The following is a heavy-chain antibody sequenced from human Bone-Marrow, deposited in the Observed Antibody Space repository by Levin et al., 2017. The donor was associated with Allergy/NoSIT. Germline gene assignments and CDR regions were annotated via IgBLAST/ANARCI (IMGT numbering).Heavy chain of an antibody. J-gene: IGHJ5*02. CDR3: ARSGFWSVYYTNWFDP. D-gene: IGHD3-3*01. Sequence: GESLKISCKASGYTFTTYAIHWVRQAPGQSLEWMGWINGGNANTKYSEKFQGRVTITRDTSATTAYMELSGLKSEDTAVYYCARSGFWSVYYTNWFDPWGQGTLVSVSS. CDR2: INGGNANT. V-gene: IGHV1-3*01. CDR1: GYTFTTYA.